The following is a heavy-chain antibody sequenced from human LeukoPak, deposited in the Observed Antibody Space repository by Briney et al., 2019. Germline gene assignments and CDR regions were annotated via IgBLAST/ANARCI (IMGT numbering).Heavy chain of an antibody. V-gene: IGHV4-30-2*01. CDR3: ARGRVGYYDSSGYYPDPQFDY. D-gene: IGHD3-22*01. CDR1: GGSISSGGYS. Sequence: PSGTLSLTCAVSGGSISSGGYSWSWIRQPPGKGLEWIGYIYHSGSTYYNPSLKSRVTISVDRSKNQFSLKLSSVTAADTAVYYCARGRVGYYDSSGYYPDPQFDYWGQGTLVTVSS. J-gene: IGHJ4*02. CDR2: IYHSGST.